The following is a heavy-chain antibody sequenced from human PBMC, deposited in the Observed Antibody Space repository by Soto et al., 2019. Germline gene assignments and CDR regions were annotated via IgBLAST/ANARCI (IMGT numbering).Heavy chain of an antibody. J-gene: IGHJ6*02. CDR3: ARGPCSGGSCYGGVGVSSPYYSYGMDA. V-gene: IGHV3-33*01. CDR1: GFTFSSYV. D-gene: IGHD2-15*01. Sequence: PXGSLRLSCAAAGFTFSSYVMHWVRQAPGRGLDWVAVIWYDGSNKYYADSVKGRFTISRDNSKNTLYLQMNSLRAEDTAVYYCARGPCSGGSCYGGVGVSSPYYSYGMDAWGQGSMVTVSS. CDR2: IWYDGSNK.